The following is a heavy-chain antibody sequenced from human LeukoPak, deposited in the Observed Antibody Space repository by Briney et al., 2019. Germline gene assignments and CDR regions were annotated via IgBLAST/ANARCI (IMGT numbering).Heavy chain of an antibody. D-gene: IGHD5-18*01. J-gene: IGHJ4*02. Sequence: SETLSLTCTVSGGSISSYYWSWIRQPPGKGLEWIGYIYYSESTNYNPSLKSRVTISEDTSKNQFSLALTSVTAADTAVYYCARDGCGYSYGYPLDSWGQGTLVTVSS. CDR1: GGSISSYY. CDR3: ARDGCGYSYGYPLDS. CDR2: IYYSEST. V-gene: IGHV4-59*01.